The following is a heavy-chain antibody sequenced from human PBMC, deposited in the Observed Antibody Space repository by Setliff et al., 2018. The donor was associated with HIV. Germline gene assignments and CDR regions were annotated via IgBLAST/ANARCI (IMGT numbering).Heavy chain of an antibody. CDR2: IYYSGNA. Sequence: PSETLSLTCTVSGGSISTGGYYWSWIRQHPGKGLEWIGSIYYSGNAYYNPSLKSRVTISVDTSENQFSLKLSSVTAADTAVYYCANFLPDTAAAGPRFDYWGQGTLVTVSS. V-gene: IGHV4-39*01. J-gene: IGHJ4*02. D-gene: IGHD6-13*01. CDR1: GGSISTGGYY. CDR3: ANFLPDTAAAGPRFDY.